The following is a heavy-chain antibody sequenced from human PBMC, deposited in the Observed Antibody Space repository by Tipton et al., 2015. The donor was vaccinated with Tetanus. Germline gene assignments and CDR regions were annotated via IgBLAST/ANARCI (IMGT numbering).Heavy chain of an antibody. CDR2: IYYSGST. V-gene: IGHV4-39*01. Sequence: TLSLTCTASGGSISSSSYYWGWIRQPPGKGLEWIGSIYYSGSTYYNPSLKSRVTISVDTSKNQFPLKLSSVTAADTAVYYCARHPSSGWHRWLDPWGQGTLVTVSS. CDR3: ARHPSSGWHRWLDP. J-gene: IGHJ5*02. CDR1: GGSISSSSYY. D-gene: IGHD6-19*01.